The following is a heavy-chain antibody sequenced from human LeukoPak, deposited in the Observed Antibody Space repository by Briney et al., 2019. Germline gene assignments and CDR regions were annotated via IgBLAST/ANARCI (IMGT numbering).Heavy chain of an antibody. CDR2: INGDGGTT. D-gene: IGHD3-22*01. CDR3: ATGNYYDSRGYYTFEH. Sequence: GGSLRLSCAASGFTFSRYWMHWVRQAPGKGRVWVSRINGDGGTTSYTDSVRGGFTLSRDNAKNTLYLQMYNLRAEDTAVYYCATGNYYDSRGYYTFEHWGQGTLVTVSS. J-gene: IGHJ4*02. CDR1: GFTFSRYW. V-gene: IGHV3-74*01.